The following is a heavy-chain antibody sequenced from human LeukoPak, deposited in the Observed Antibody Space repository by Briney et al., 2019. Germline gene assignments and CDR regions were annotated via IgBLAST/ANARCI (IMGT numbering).Heavy chain of an antibody. CDR2: IKPSGGST. CDR3: ARVRDGYNDAYDI. CDR1: GYTFTSYY. D-gene: IGHD5-24*01. J-gene: IGHJ3*02. V-gene: IGHV1-46*01. Sequence: ASVKVSCKASGYTFTSYYMHWVRQAPGQGLEWMGIIKPSGGSTTYAQKFQGRVTMTRDMSTSTLYMELSSLRSEDTAVYYCARVRDGYNDAYDIWGQGTMVIVSS.